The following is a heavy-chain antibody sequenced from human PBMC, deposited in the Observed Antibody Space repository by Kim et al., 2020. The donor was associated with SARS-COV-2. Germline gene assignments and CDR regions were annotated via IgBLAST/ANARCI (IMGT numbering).Heavy chain of an antibody. CDR3: AKGPRYSGSYYADY. Sequence: ADSVKGRFTISRDNSKNTMYRQMNSLRAEDTAVYYCAKGPRYSGSYYADYWGQGTLVTVSS. D-gene: IGHD1-26*01. V-gene: IGHV3-23*01. J-gene: IGHJ4*02.